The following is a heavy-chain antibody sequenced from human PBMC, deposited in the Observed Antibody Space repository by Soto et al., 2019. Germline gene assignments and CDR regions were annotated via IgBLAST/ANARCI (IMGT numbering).Heavy chain of an antibody. CDR3: ARQEGGYDSGRMFDY. J-gene: IGHJ4*02. D-gene: IGHD5-12*01. Sequence: QLQLQESGPGLVKPSETLSLTCTVSGGSISSSSYYWGWIRQPPGKGLEWIGSIYYSGSTYYNPSLKSRVTISVDTSKNQFSLKLSSVTAADTAVYYCARQEGGYDSGRMFDYWGQGTLVTVSS. V-gene: IGHV4-39*01. CDR1: GGSISSSSYY. CDR2: IYYSGST.